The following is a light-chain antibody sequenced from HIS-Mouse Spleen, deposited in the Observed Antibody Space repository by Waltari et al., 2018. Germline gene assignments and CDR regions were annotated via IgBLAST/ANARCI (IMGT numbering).Light chain of an antibody. CDR3: CSYAGSSTYV. Sequence: QSALTQPASVSGSPGQSITISCTGTSSDVVCYTLAPWYQQHPGKAPKLMIYEGSKRPSGVSNRFSGSKSGNTASLTISGLQAEDEADYYCCSYAGSSTYVFGTGTKVTVL. J-gene: IGLJ1*01. V-gene: IGLV2-23*01. CDR1: SSDVVCYTL. CDR2: EGS.